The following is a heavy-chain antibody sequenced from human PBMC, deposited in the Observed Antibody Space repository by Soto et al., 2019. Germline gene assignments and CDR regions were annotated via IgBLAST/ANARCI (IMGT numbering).Heavy chain of an antibody. D-gene: IGHD1-1*01. J-gene: IGHJ4*02. V-gene: IGHV1-2*02. CDR1: GYTFTGYY. CDR3: AGNWNDGDDYFDY. Sequence: QVQLVQSGAEVKKPGASVKVSCKASGYTFTGYYLHWVRQAPGHGPEWMGWINPKSGGTSYSKKFQGRGTMTRDTSISTAYMELRRLRSDDTAVYYCAGNWNDGDDYFDYWGQGTLVAVSS. CDR2: INPKSGGT.